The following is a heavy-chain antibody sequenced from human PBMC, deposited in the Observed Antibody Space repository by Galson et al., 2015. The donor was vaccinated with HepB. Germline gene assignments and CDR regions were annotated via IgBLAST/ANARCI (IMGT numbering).Heavy chain of an antibody. D-gene: IGHD3-22*01. Sequence: SLRLSCAASGFTFSSYAMHWVCQAPGKGLEWVAVISYDGSNKYYADSVKGRFTISRDNSKNTLYLQMNSLRAEDTAVYYCASAVQDVGYYDSSGYRHRDYWGQGTLVTVSS. V-gene: IGHV3-30-3*01. CDR3: ASAVQDVGYYDSSGYRHRDY. J-gene: IGHJ4*02. CDR1: GFTFSSYA. CDR2: ISYDGSNK.